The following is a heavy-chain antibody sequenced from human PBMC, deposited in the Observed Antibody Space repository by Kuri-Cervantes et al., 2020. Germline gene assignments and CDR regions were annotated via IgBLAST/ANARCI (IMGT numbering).Heavy chain of an antibody. CDR1: GFTFTNYA. J-gene: IGHJ3*02. D-gene: IGHD1-26*01. CDR2: IRGSGGST. V-gene: IGHV3-23*01. Sequence: GESLKISCAASGFTFTNYAMAWVRQAPGKGLEWVSAIRGSGGSTYSADSVKGRLTISRDNSKNTVDLQMNSLRAEDTAVYYCARPAGGSSQIEYDAFDIWGQGTMVTVSS. CDR3: ARPAGGSSQIEYDAFDI.